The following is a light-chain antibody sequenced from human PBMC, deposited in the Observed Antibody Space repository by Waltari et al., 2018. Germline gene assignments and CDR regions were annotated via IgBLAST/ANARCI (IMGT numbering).Light chain of an antibody. CDR1: RSDVGGYNL. Sequence: QSALTQPASVSGSPGQSITISCTGTRSDVGGYNLVSWYQQHPNKAPKRIIYEGVKRPLGVSNHFSGSKSGNTASLTISGLQAEDEADYYCCSYAGGSTFVFGTGTEVTVL. J-gene: IGLJ1*01. V-gene: IGLV2-23*03. CDR3: CSYAGGSTFV. CDR2: EGV.